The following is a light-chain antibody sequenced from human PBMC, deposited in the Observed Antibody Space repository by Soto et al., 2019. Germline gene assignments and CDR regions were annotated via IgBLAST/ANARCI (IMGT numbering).Light chain of an antibody. V-gene: IGLV2-14*03. J-gene: IGLJ1*01. CDR1: SSDIGGNNY. CDR2: DVS. Sequence: QSALPQLASVSESPGQSITIYCTGTSSDIGGNNYVSWYQKLPGKVPKLIIYDVSNRPSGVSDRFSGSNSGNAASLAISGLQAEEEADYYWSSYTSTCTLCVFGPGTKLTVL. CDR3: SSYTSTCTLCV.